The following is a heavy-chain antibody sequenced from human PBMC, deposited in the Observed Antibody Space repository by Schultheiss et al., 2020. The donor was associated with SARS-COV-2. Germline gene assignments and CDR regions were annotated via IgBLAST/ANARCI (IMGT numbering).Heavy chain of an antibody. CDR2: ISGSGGST. V-gene: IGHV3-23*01. Sequence: GGSLRLSCAASGFTFSSYAMSWVRQAPGKGLEWVSAISGSGGSTYYADSVKGRFTISRDNSKNTLYLQMNSLRAEDTAVYYCAREVYYDSSGYYYFYYYYGMDVWGQGTTVTVAS. CDR3: AREVYYDSSGYYYFYYYYGMDV. D-gene: IGHD3-22*01. J-gene: IGHJ6*02. CDR1: GFTFSSYA.